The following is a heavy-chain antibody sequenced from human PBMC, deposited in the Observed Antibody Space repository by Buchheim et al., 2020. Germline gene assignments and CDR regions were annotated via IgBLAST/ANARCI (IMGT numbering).Heavy chain of an antibody. V-gene: IGHV3-23*01. J-gene: IGHJ4*02. D-gene: IGHD6-13*01. CDR2: ISGSGGST. CDR1: GFTFSSYA. Sequence: EVQLLESGGGLVQPGGSLRLSCAASGFTFSSYAMSWVRQAPGKGLEWVSAISGSGGSTYYADSVKGRFTISRAHSKNTLYLQMNSLRAEDTAVYYCAKETVHRIAAAGSYYFDYWGQGTL. CDR3: AKETVHRIAAAGSYYFDY.